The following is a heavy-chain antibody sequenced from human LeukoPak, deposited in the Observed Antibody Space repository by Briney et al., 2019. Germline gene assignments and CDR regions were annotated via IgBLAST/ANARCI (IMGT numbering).Heavy chain of an antibody. J-gene: IGHJ6*03. V-gene: IGHV3-23*01. CDR1: GFTFSSYA. Sequence: GGSLRLSCAASGFTFSSYAMSWVRQAPGKGLEWVSAISGSGGSTYYADSVKGRFTISRDNSKNTLYLQMNSLRAEDTAVYYCAKSAPKTYYDFWSGPPIYMDVWGKGTTVTVSS. CDR2: ISGSGGST. D-gene: IGHD3-3*01. CDR3: AKSAPKTYYDFWSGPPIYMDV.